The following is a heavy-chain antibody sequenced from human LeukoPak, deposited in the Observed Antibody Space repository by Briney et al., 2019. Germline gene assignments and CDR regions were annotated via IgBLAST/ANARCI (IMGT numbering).Heavy chain of an antibody. CDR3: ARQRWGAAAGVPAYIDY. V-gene: IGHV4-59*11. CDR2: IYYSGST. CDR1: GGSISSHY. D-gene: IGHD6-13*01. J-gene: IGHJ4*01. Sequence: SETLSLTCTVSGGSISSHYWSWIRQPPGKGLEWIGCIYYSGSTNYNPSLKSRVTISVDTSKNRFSLKLSSVTAADTAVYYCARQRWGAAAGVPAYIDYWGQGTLVTVSS.